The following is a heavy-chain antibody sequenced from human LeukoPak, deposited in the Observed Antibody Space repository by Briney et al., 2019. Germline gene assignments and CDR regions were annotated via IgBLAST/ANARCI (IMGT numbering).Heavy chain of an antibody. CDR3: ARDRSSGYDDAFDI. D-gene: IGHD5-12*01. Sequence: GGFLRLSCAASGFTFSSYSMNWVRQAPGKGLEWVSYMSSSSRTIYYADSVKGRFTISRDNAKNSLYLQMNSLRAEDTAVYYCARDRSSGYDDAFDIWGQGTMVTVSS. J-gene: IGHJ3*02. CDR1: GFTFSSYS. V-gene: IGHV3-48*04. CDR2: MSSSSRTI.